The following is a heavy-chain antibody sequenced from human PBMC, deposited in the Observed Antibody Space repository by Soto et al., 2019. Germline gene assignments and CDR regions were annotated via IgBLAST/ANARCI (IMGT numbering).Heavy chain of an antibody. CDR2: IYSGGNT. D-gene: IGHD6-13*01. J-gene: IGHJ5*01. Sequence: EVHLVESGGGLVQPGGSLRLSCAASGFIVSSNYMSWVRQAPGKGLEWVSLIYSGGNTIYADSVKGRFTISRDKSKITLYLQRNSPTAEYTAICDRERNPLSSSWWFNSWGQGTLVTVSS. CDR1: GFIVSSNY. CDR3: ERNPLSSSWWFNS. V-gene: IGHV3-66*01.